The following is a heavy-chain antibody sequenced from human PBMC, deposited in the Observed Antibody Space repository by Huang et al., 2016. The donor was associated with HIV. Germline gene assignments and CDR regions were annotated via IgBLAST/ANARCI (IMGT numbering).Heavy chain of an antibody. J-gene: IGHJ4*02. CDR3: ARVNHDYYDSSGSYPGYFDY. Sequence: QVQLVESGGGVVQPGRSLRLSCAASGFTFSSSAMDWVRQAPGKGLRWVSVISNEGTKQSYTNCLNGRFNISRDNSKNTLYLRMNSLRAEDTAVYYCARVNHDYYDSSGSYPGYFDYWGQGTLVTVSS. V-gene: IGHV3-30-3*01. CDR2: ISNEGTKQ. D-gene: IGHD3-22*01. CDR1: GFTFSSSA.